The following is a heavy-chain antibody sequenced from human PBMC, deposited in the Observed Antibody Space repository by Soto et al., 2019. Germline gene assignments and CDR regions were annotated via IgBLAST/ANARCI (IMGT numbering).Heavy chain of an antibody. CDR2: IYYSGST. CDR3: ARGVGAPPRNWFDP. CDR1: GGSISSYY. D-gene: IGHD1-26*01. J-gene: IGHJ5*02. Sequence: PSETLSLTCTVSGGSISSYYWSWIRQPPGKGLEWIGYIYYSGSTNYNPSLKSRVTISVDTSKNQFSLKRSSVTAADTAVYYCARGVGAPPRNWFDPWGQGTLVTVSS. V-gene: IGHV4-59*01.